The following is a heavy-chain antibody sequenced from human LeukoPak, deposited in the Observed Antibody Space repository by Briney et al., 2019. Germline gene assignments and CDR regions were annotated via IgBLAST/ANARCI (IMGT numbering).Heavy chain of an antibody. Sequence: GGSLRLSCAASGFTFSSYGMHWVRHAPGKGLEWVAFIRYDGSNKYYADSVKGRFTISRDNSKNTLYLQMNSLRAEDTAVYYCAKDAGGRYCSSTSCYPGAYWGQGTLVTVSS. CDR1: GFTFSSYG. CDR3: AKDAGGRYCSSTSCYPGAY. J-gene: IGHJ4*02. CDR2: IRYDGSNK. D-gene: IGHD2-2*01. V-gene: IGHV3-30*02.